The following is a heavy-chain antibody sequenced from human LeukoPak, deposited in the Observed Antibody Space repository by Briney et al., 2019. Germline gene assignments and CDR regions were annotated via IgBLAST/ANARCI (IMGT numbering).Heavy chain of an antibody. D-gene: IGHD1-26*01. CDR2: IHSGGNS. Sequence: GGSLRLSCTVSGFTVSSNSMSWVRQAPGKGLEWVSFIHSGGNSHYSDSVKGRFTISRDNSKSTLYLQMNSLRADDTAVYYCAKAGSIRFDYWGQGTLVTVSS. V-gene: IGHV3-53*01. CDR1: GFTVSSNS. J-gene: IGHJ4*02. CDR3: AKAGSIRFDY.